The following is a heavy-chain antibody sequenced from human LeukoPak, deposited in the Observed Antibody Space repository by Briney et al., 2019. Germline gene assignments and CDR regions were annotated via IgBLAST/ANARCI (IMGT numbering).Heavy chain of an antibody. CDR1: GYSFTGYY. V-gene: IGHV1-2*04. CDR2: INPDSGGT. CDR3: GRGTPSRGRFPNWFDP. D-gene: IGHD1-26*01. Sequence: ASVKVSCKASGYSFTGYYMHWVRQAPGQGLEWMGWINPDSGGTNYAQKFRGWVTMTRDTSISTAYMELSRLTYDDTAVYYCGRGTPSRGRFPNWFDPWGQGTLVTVSS. J-gene: IGHJ5*02.